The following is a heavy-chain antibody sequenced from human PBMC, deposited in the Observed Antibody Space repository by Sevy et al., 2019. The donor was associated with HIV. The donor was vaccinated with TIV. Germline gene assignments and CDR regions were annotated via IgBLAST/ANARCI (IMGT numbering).Heavy chain of an antibody. Sequence: GGSLRLSCAASGFTFSNAWMSWVRQAPGKGLEWVGRIKSKTDGGTTDYAGPVKGRFTILRDDSKNTLYLQMNRLKTEETTVYYCTTDNGYYDFWSGYYAYHYWGQGTMVTVSS. CDR1: GFTFSNAW. CDR2: IKSKTDGGTT. V-gene: IGHV3-15*01. J-gene: IGHJ4*02. D-gene: IGHD3-3*01. CDR3: TTDNGYYDFWSGYYAYHY.